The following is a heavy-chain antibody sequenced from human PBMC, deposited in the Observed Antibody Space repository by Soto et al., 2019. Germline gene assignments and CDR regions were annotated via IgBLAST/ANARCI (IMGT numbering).Heavy chain of an antibody. D-gene: IGHD6-19*01. CDR3: AKDFPPSIAVAGFFDY. Sequence: GGSLRLSCQASGLTFRRYWMHWVRQVPGKGLFWVSSINSDGTSSGYADSVKGRFTISRDNSKNTLYLQMNSLRAEDTAVYYCAKDFPPSIAVAGFFDYWGQGTLVTVSS. CDR2: INSDGTSS. CDR1: GLTFRRYW. V-gene: IGHV3-74*01. J-gene: IGHJ4*02.